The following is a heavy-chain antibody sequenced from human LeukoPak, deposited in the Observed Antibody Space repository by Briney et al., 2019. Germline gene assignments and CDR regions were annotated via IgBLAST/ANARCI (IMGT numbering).Heavy chain of an antibody. V-gene: IGHV3-30*04. CDR3: ARPVLGYGSGSYVN. CDR2: ISYDGTTK. CDR1: GFIFSDYA. Sequence: GGSLRLSCAASGFIFSDYAMHWVRQAPGKGLEWVAVISYDGTTKYYADSVKGRFTISRDNSKNTLYLQMNSLRAEDTAVYYCARPVLGYGSGSYVNWGQGTLVTVSS. D-gene: IGHD3-10*01. J-gene: IGHJ4*02.